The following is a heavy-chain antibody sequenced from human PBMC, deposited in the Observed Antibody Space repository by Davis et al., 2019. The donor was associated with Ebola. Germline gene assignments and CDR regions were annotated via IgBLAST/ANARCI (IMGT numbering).Heavy chain of an antibody. CDR2: INPNSGGT. Sequence: ASVKVSCKASGYTFTGYYMHWVRQAPGQGLEWMGWINPNSGGTNYAQKFQGRVTMTRDTSISTAYMELSRLRSDDTAVYYCARVPRITMIVVVISYAFDIWGQGTMVTVSS. CDR1: GYTFTGYY. CDR3: ARVPRITMIVVVISYAFDI. D-gene: IGHD3-22*01. J-gene: IGHJ3*02. V-gene: IGHV1-2*02.